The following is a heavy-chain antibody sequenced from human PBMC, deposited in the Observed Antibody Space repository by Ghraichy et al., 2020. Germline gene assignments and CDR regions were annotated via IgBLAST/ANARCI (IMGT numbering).Heavy chain of an antibody. CDR1: GYTFTSYD. CDR2: MNPNSGNT. CDR3: ARVLTYYYDSSGPENFDY. Sequence: ASVKVSCKASGYTFTSYDINWVRQATGQGLEWMGWMNPNSGNTGYAQKFQGRVTMTRNTSISTAYMELSSLRSEDTAVYYCARVLTYYYDSSGPENFDYWGQGTLVTVSS. D-gene: IGHD3-22*01. V-gene: IGHV1-8*01. J-gene: IGHJ4*02.